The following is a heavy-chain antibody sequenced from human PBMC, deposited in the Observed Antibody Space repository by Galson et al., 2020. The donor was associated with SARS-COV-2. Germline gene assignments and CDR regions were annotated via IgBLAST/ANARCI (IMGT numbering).Heavy chain of an antibody. J-gene: IGHJ4*02. Sequence: GESLKISCAASGFTFSSYSMNWVRQAPGKGLEWVSSISSSSSYIYYADSVKGRFTISRDNAKNSLYLQMNSLRAEDTAVYYCARDCSGGSCYLLAPPDYWGQGTLVTVSS. CDR1: GFTFSSYS. V-gene: IGHV3-21*01. CDR3: ARDCSGGSCYLLAPPDY. D-gene: IGHD2-15*01. CDR2: ISSSSSYI.